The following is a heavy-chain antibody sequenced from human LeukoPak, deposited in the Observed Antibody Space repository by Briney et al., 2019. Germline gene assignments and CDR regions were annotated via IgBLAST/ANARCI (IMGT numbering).Heavy chain of an antibody. CDR3: ARGASSGYYVYAFDI. D-gene: IGHD3-22*01. CDR2: ISSSSSYI. CDR1: GFSFSSYT. Sequence: GRSLRLSCAASGFSFSSYTMNWVRQAPGKGLEWVSSISSSSSYIYYADSVKGRFTISRDNAKNSLYLQMNSLRAEDTAVYYCARGASSGYYVYAFDIWGQGTMVTVSS. J-gene: IGHJ3*02. V-gene: IGHV3-21*01.